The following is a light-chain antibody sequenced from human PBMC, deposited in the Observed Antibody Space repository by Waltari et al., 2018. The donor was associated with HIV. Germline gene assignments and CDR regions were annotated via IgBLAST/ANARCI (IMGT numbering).Light chain of an antibody. V-gene: IGKV3-20*01. CDR3: QQYGSSRET. CDR2: GAS. J-gene: IGKJ1*01. Sequence: TVLTQSLGTLSLSTGERTTLSCSAIQSVSSSYLAWYQQKPGQPPRLLIYGASSRASGTPDRFSGSGSGTDFALTISSLQPEDSAVYYCQQYGSSRETFGQGTKVEIK. CDR1: QSVSSSY.